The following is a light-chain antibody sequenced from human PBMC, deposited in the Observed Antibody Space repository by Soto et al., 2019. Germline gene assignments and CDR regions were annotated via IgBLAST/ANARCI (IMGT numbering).Light chain of an antibody. CDR2: TAS. CDR1: QGIRRE. Sequence: AIQMTQSPSSLSASVGDRVTITCRASQGIRRELGWYQQKPGKAPNLLIYTASTLQSGVPSRFRGSGSGTDFTLTISSLQPEDFATYYCIQDYNYPLTFGGGTRVEIK. J-gene: IGKJ4*01. CDR3: IQDYNYPLT. V-gene: IGKV1-6*01.